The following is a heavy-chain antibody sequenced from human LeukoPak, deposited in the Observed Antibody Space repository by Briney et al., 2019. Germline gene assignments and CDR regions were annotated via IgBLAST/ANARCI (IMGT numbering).Heavy chain of an antibody. Sequence: AESLKIFCNGSGYSFTSYWIGWVRQMPGKGLEWMGIIYPGDSDTRYSPSFQGQVTISADKSISTAYLQWSSLKASDTAMYYCARHGVVTTSDPYYYYYYGMDVWGQGTTVTVSS. CDR3: ARHGVVTTSDPYYYYYYGMDV. CDR2: IYPGDSDT. J-gene: IGHJ6*02. CDR1: GYSFTSYW. D-gene: IGHD3-22*01. V-gene: IGHV5-51*01.